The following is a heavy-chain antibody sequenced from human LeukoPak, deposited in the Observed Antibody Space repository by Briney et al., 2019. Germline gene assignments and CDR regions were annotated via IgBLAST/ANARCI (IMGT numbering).Heavy chain of an antibody. CDR1: GFTFSDYA. V-gene: IGHV3-23*01. Sequence: PGGSLRLSCAASGFTFSDYAMSWVRQAPGKGLEWVSLISGSGGTTYYADSVKGRFTISRANSKNTLYLQMNSLRAEDTAVYYCARHRSGSCDYWGQGTLVTVSS. D-gene: IGHD1-26*01. J-gene: IGHJ4*02. CDR3: ARHRSGSCDY. CDR2: ISGSGGTT.